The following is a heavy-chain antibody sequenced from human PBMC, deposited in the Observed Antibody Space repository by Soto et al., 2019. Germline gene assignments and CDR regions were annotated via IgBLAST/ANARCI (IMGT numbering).Heavy chain of an antibody. Sequence: EVQLVESGGGLVKPGGSLRLSCAASGFTFSSYSMNWVRQAPGKGLEWVSSISSSSSYIYYADSVKGRFTISRDNAKNSLNLQINGLRAKERAVYYCARDRYGDSHSYYNMDVWGKGPRSPSP. CDR2: ISSSSSYI. J-gene: IGHJ6*03. D-gene: IGHD4-17*01. CDR3: ARDRYGDSHSYYNMDV. V-gene: IGHV3-21*01. CDR1: GFTFSSYS.